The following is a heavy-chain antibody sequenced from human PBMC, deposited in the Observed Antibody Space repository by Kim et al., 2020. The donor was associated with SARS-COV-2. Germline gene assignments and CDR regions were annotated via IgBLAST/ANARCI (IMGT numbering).Heavy chain of an antibody. CDR3: ARGVGGSSSWYEDY. V-gene: IGHV4-34*01. CDR2: INHSGST. J-gene: IGHJ4*02. D-gene: IGHD6-13*01. CDR1: GGSFSGYY. Sequence: SETLSLTCAVYGGSFSGYYWSWIRQPPGKGLEWIGEINHSGSTNYNPSLKSRVTISVDTSKNQFSLKLSSVTAADTAVYYCARGVGGSSSWYEDYWGQGT.